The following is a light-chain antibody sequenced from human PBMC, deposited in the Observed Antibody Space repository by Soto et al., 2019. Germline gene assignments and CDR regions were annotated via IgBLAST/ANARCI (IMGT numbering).Light chain of an antibody. CDR2: GNT. J-gene: IGLJ7*01. Sequence: QSVLTQPPSVSGAPGQRVTISRTGSSSNIGAGYDVHWYQQLPGTAPKLLIYGNTNRPSGVPDRFSGSKSGTSASLAITGLQAEDEADYYCQSYDASLSASVFGGGTQLTVL. CDR3: QSYDASLSASV. V-gene: IGLV1-40*01. CDR1: SSNIGAGYD.